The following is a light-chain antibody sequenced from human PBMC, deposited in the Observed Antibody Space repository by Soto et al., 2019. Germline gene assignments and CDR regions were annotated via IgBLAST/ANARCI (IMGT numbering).Light chain of an antibody. Sequence: QSVLTQPPSASGSPGQSVTISCTGTKSDIGVYDFVSWYQHHSGKAPRLIIYEVVQRPSGVPDRFSGSKSGNTASLTVSGLQAADEADYFCKSYAGSNTYVFGSGTKVTVL. V-gene: IGLV2-8*01. CDR3: KSYAGSNTYV. CDR2: EVV. CDR1: KSDIGVYDF. J-gene: IGLJ1*01.